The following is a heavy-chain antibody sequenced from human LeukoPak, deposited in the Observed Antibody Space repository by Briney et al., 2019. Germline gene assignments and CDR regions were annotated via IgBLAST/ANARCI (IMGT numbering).Heavy chain of an antibody. J-gene: IGHJ4*02. Sequence: GRSLRLSXAASGFTFDDYAMHWVRQIPGRGLQWVSGIDWNGGTIYYADSVKGRFTVSRDNAKNSLYLQMDRLRHEDMATYYCAKSSAGGMVLSSSFDSWGQGTLVTVSS. V-gene: IGHV3-9*03. CDR3: AKSSAGGMVLSSSFDS. CDR2: IDWNGGTI. D-gene: IGHD3-10*01. CDR1: GFTFDDYA.